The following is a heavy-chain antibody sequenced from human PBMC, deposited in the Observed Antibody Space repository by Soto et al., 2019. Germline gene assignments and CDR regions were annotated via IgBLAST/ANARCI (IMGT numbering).Heavy chain of an antibody. CDR3: ANVGEPDWDYYYGMDV. CDR2: ISSSSSTI. J-gene: IGHJ6*02. Sequence: GGSLRLSCAASGFTFSSYSMNWVRQAPGKGLEWVSYISSSSSTIYYADSVKGRFTISRDNAKNSLYLQMNSLRDEDTAVYYCANVGEPDWDYYYGMDVWGQGTTVTVSS. D-gene: IGHD3-16*01. V-gene: IGHV3-48*02. CDR1: GFTFSSYS.